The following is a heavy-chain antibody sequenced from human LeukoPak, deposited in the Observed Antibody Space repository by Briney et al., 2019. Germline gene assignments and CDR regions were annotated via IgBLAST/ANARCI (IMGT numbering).Heavy chain of an antibody. CDR1: GGSISSYY. CDR3: ARDSAWISGWDYYYYMDA. Sequence: SETLSLTCTASGGSISSYYWSWIRQPAGKGLEWIGRIYTSGSTNYNPSLKSRVTMSVDTSKNQFSLKLSSVTAADTAVYYCARDSAWISGWDYYYYMDAWGKGTTVTISS. CDR2: IYTSGST. J-gene: IGHJ6*03. D-gene: IGHD6-19*01. V-gene: IGHV4-4*07.